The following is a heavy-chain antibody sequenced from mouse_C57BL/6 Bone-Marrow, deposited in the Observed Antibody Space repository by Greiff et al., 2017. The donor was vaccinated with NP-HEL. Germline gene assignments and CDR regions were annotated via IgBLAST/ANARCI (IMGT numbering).Heavy chain of an antibody. V-gene: IGHV3-6*01. D-gene: IGHD1-1*01. CDR3: ARRVYYYGSSFFDY. Sequence: EVKVEESGPGLVKPSQSLSLTCSVTGYSITSGYYWNWIRQFPGNKLEWMGYISYDGSNNYNPSLKNRISITRDTSKNQFFLKLNSVTTEDTATYYCARRVYYYGSSFFDYWGQGTTLTVSS. CDR2: ISYDGSN. CDR1: GYSITSGYY. J-gene: IGHJ2*01.